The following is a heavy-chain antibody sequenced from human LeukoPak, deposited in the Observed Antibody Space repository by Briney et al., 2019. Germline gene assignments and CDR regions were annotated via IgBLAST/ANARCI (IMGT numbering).Heavy chain of an antibody. CDR1: GYTFTSYG. CDR2: ISAYNGNT. Sequence: ASVKVSCKASGYTFTSYGISWVRQAPGQGLEWMGWISAYNGNTNYAQKLQGRVTMTTDTSTSTAYMELRSLRSDDTAVYYCARGPSVRSSCHCEDIVVVVAAPDFDLWGRGTLVTVSS. J-gene: IGHJ2*01. D-gene: IGHD2-15*01. CDR3: ARGPSVRSSCHCEDIVVVVAAPDFDL. V-gene: IGHV1-18*01.